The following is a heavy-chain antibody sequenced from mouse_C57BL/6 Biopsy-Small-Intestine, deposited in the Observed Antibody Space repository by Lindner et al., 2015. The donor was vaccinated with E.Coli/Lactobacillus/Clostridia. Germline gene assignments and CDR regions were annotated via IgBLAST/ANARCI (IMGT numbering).Heavy chain of an antibody. D-gene: IGHD2-1*01. V-gene: IGHV1-20*01. CDR2: INPYNGDT. J-gene: IGHJ3*01. CDR3: ARTTMVEGAAWFAY. Sequence: LHESGPELVKPGASVKISCKASGYSFTAYFMNWVKQSHGKSLEWIGRINPYNGDTFYNQKFKGKATLTVDKSSTTAHMELRSLTSEDSAVYYCARTTMVEGAAWFAYWGQGTLVTVSA. CDR1: GYSFTAYF.